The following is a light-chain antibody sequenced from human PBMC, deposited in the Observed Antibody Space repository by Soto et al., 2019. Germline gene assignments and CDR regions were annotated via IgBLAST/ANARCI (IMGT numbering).Light chain of an antibody. V-gene: IGKV3-15*01. CDR2: GAY. Sequence: EIVMTQSPATLSVSPWERATLSCRASQTISTDLAWYQQKPGQAPRLLIYGAYTRATTFPARFSGGGSGTEFTLTISSLQSEDFAVYYCQQDKNWPPITCGQGTRLEIK. CDR3: QQDKNWPPIT. J-gene: IGKJ5*01. CDR1: QTISTD.